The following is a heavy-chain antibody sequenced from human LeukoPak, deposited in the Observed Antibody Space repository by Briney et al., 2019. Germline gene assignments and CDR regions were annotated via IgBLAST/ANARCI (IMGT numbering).Heavy chain of an antibody. CDR3: AKSAGLLRGYYYYYYMDV. CDR1: GFTFDDYA. CDR2: ISCDGGST. Sequence: GGSLRLSCAASGFTFDDYAMHWVRQAPGKGLEWVSLISCDGGSTYYADSVKGRFTISRDNSKNSLYLQMNSLRAEDTALYYCAKSAGLLRGYYYYYYMDVWGKGTKVTVS. V-gene: IGHV3-43D*03. J-gene: IGHJ6*03. D-gene: IGHD2-15*01.